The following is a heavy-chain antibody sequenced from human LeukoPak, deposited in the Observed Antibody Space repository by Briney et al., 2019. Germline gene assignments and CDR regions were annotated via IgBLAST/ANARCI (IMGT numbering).Heavy chain of an antibody. V-gene: IGHV1-46*01. CDR1: GYTFTSYY. J-gene: IGHJ4*02. Sequence: GASVKVSCKAPGYTFTSYYMHWVRQAPGQGLEWMGIINPSGGSTSYAQKFQGRVTMTRDTSTSTVYMELSSLRSEDTAVYYCARFSGWYYFDYWGQGTLVTVSS. CDR2: INPSGGST. CDR3: ARFSGWYYFDY. D-gene: IGHD6-19*01.